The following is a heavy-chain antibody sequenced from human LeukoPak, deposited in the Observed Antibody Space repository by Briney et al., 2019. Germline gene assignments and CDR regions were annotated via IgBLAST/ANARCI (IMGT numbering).Heavy chain of an antibody. CDR1: AFSINTYE. Sequence: GGSLRLSCAASAFSINTYEMNWVRQAPGKGLEWVSYISSRGTTMYYADSVKGRFTISRDDARNSLYLQMNSLRVEDTAIYYCVRYHVDASRVSASDIWGQGSMVTVSP. CDR3: VRYHVDASRVSASDI. CDR2: ISSRGTTM. V-gene: IGHV3-48*03. D-gene: IGHD5-12*01. J-gene: IGHJ3*02.